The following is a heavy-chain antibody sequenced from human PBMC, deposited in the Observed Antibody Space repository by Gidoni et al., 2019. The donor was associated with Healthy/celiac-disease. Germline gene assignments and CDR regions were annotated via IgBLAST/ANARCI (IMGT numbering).Heavy chain of an antibody. Sequence: ETLSLTCTVSGGSISSSSYYWGWIRQPPGKGLEWIGSIYYSGSTYYNPSLKSRVTISVDTSKNQFSLKLSSVTAADTAVYYCARQSGYSGYDIDYWGQGTLVTVSS. J-gene: IGHJ4*02. CDR3: ARQSGYSGYDIDY. D-gene: IGHD5-12*01. V-gene: IGHV4-39*01. CDR2: IYYSGST. CDR1: GGSISSSSYY.